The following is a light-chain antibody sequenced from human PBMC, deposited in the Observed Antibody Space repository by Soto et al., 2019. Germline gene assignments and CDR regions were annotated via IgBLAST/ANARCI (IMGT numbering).Light chain of an antibody. V-gene: IGKV1-39*01. CDR3: QQSYSTPLT. J-gene: IGKJ4*01. Sequence: DIQVTQSPSSLSASVGDRVTISCRASQIINTYLNWYQQKPGQAPTLLIYSASLLQTGVPSRFTGSGSGTDFILTISSLQPEDFTIYYCQQSYSTPLTFGGGTKVEIK. CDR1: QIINTY. CDR2: SAS.